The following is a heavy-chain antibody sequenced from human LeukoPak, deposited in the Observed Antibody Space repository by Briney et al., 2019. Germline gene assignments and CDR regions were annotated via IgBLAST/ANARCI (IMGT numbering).Heavy chain of an antibody. CDR1: GYTFTSYD. D-gene: IGHD3-9*01. J-gene: IGHJ4*02. CDR2: MNPNSGNT. Sequence: ASVKASCKASGYTFTSYDINWVRQATGQGLEWMGWMNPNSGNTGYAQKFQGRVTMTRNTSISTAYMGLSSLRSEDTAVYYCAREDDILTGSIWGQGTLVTVSS. CDR3: AREDDILTGSI. V-gene: IGHV1-8*01.